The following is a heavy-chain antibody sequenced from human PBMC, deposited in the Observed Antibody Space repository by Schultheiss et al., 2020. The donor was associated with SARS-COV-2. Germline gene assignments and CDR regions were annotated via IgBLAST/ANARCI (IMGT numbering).Heavy chain of an antibody. CDR1: GFTFDDYA. Sequence: GGSLRLSCAASGFTFDDYAMHWVRQAPGKGLEWVSGISWNSGSIGYADSVKGRFTISRDNAKNSLYLQMNSLRVEDTAVYYCARHPGAFDIWGRGTMVTVSS. CDR3: ARHPGAFDI. J-gene: IGHJ3*02. CDR2: ISWNSGSI. V-gene: IGHV3-9*01.